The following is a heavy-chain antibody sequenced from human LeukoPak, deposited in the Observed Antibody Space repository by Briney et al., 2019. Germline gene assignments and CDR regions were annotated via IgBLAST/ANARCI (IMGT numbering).Heavy chain of an antibody. Sequence: GGSLRLSCAASGFTFSSYAMSWVRQAPGKGLEWVSSISGHGDTTHYADSVKGRFTISRGSSENTLSLQMNSLRVEDTAIYYCAKRGPVTTPYYYYFYMDVWGKGTTVTVSS. CDR3: AKRGPVTTPYYYYFYMDV. V-gene: IGHV3-23*01. D-gene: IGHD4-17*01. J-gene: IGHJ6*03. CDR1: GFTFSSYA. CDR2: ISGHGDTT.